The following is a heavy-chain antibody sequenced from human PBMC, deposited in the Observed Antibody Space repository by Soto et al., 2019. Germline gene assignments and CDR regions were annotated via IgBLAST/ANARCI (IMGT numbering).Heavy chain of an antibody. Sequence: GGSLRLSCAASGFTFSSYAMSWFRQAPGKGLEWVSAISGSGGSTYYADSVKGRFTISRDNSKNTLYLQMNSLRAEDTAVYYCAKSWVLLWFGDPKSDYYVMDFWGQGTTVTVSS. V-gene: IGHV3-23*01. CDR2: ISGSGGST. CDR1: GFTFSSYA. J-gene: IGHJ6*02. D-gene: IGHD3-10*01. CDR3: AKSWVLLWFGDPKSDYYVMDF.